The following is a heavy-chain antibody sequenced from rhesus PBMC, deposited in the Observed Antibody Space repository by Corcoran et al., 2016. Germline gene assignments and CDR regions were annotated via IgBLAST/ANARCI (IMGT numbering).Heavy chain of an antibody. D-gene: IGHD7-45*01. CDR2: ISGSGGSP. Sequence: QLQLQESGPGLVKPSETLSLTCAVSGGSISSNYWSWIRQPPGKGLEWIGRISGSGGSPDYNPSLKSRVTISTDTSKNQFSLKLSSVTAADTAVYYCARDPGGWGFMYYFDYWGQGVLVTVSS. J-gene: IGHJ4*01. V-gene: IGHV4-173*01. CDR3: ARDPGGWGFMYYFDY. CDR1: GGSISSNY.